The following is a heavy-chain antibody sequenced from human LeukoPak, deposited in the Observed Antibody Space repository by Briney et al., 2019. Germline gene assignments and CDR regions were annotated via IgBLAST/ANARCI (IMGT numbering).Heavy chain of an antibody. Sequence: ASVKVSCKVSGYTLTELSMRWVRQAPGKGLEWMGGFDPEDGETIYAQKFQGRVTMTEDTSTDTAYMELSSLRSEDTAVYYCATHIDRSNYYDSSGYYYTGYWGQGTLVTVSS. J-gene: IGHJ4*02. CDR3: ATHIDRSNYYDSSGYYYTGY. V-gene: IGHV1-24*01. CDR2: FDPEDGET. D-gene: IGHD3-22*01. CDR1: GYTLTELS.